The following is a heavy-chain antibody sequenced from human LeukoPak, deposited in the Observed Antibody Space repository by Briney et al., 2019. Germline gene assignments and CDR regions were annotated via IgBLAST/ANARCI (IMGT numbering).Heavy chain of an antibody. CDR2: IIPIFGTA. CDR3: ASEDYYGSGSYQYAFDI. V-gene: IGHV1-69*13. CDR1: GGTFSSYA. Sequence: ASVKVSCKASGGTFSSYAISWVRQAPGQGLEWMGGIIPIFGTANYAQKFQGRVTITADESTSTAYMELSSLRSEDTAVYYCASEDYYGSGSYQYAFDIWGQGTMVTVSS. J-gene: IGHJ3*02. D-gene: IGHD3-10*01.